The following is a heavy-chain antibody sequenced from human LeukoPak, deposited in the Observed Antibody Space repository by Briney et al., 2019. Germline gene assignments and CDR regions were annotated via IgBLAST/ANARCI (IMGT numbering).Heavy chain of an antibody. CDR2: IYYSGST. J-gene: IGHJ4*02. D-gene: IGHD6-13*01. CDR3: ARGAGYSPLDY. Sequence: SETLSLTCTVSGGSISSYYWSWIRQPPGKGLEWIGYIYYSGSTSCNPSLKSRVTISVDTSKNQFSLKLSSVTAADTAVYYCARGAGYSPLDYWGQGTLVTVSS. CDR1: GGSISSYY. V-gene: IGHV4-59*01.